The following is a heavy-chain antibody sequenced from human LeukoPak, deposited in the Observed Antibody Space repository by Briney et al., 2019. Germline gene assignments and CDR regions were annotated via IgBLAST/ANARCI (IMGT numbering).Heavy chain of an antibody. CDR1: GFTFDDYT. V-gene: IGHV3-43*01. Sequence: GGSLRLSCAASGFTFDDYTMHWVRQAPGKSLEWVSLITWDSGTTYYKDSVKGRFTISRDNSKNSLYLQMNSLRTEDTALYYCAKGYSSGCYPFDYWGQGTLVTVSS. CDR2: ITWDSGTT. J-gene: IGHJ4*02. CDR3: AKGYSSGCYPFDY. D-gene: IGHD6-19*01.